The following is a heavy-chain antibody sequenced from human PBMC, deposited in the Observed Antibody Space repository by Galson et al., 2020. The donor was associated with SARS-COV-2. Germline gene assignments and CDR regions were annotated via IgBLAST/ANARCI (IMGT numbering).Heavy chain of an antibody. CDR3: ARRTYYGAGSTYLFDP. CDR1: GGSISSSSHY. CDR2: IYYSGST. Sequence: SETLSLTCTVSGGSISSSSHYWGWIRQPPGKGLECVGFIYYSGSTFYNPSLKSRATISVGTSKNQFALKLSSVTAADTAIYYCARRTYYGAGSTYLFDPWGQGTLVTVSS. D-gene: IGHD3-10*01. J-gene: IGHJ5*02. V-gene: IGHV4-39*01.